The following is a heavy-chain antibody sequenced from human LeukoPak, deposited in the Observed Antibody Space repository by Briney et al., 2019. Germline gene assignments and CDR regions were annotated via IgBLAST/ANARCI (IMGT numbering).Heavy chain of an antibody. V-gene: IGHV3-20*04. CDR1: GFTFDGYG. J-gene: IGHJ4*02. D-gene: IGHD2-15*01. CDR3: ARGVVDCIDY. CDR2: INWNGGTT. Sequence: GGSLRLSCAASGFTFDGYGMSWVRQAPGKGLEWVSAINWNGGTTAYAASVEGRFTISRDNAKNSLYLQMNSLRAEDTALYFCARGVVDCIDYWGQGILVTVSS.